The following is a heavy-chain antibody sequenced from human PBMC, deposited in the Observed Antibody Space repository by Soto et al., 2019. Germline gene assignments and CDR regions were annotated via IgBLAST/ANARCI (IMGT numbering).Heavy chain of an antibody. Sequence: GGSLRLSCAASGFTFSRYSMNWVRQAPGKGLEWVSSVSSNGGSKYYADSVKGRFTISRDNSKNTLYLQMSSLRAEDTAVYYCVKARYYDFWSGNNWFDPWGQGTLVTVSS. J-gene: IGHJ5*02. CDR1: GFTFSRYS. D-gene: IGHD3-3*01. V-gene: IGHV3-64D*06. CDR3: VKARYYDFWSGNNWFDP. CDR2: VSSNGGSK.